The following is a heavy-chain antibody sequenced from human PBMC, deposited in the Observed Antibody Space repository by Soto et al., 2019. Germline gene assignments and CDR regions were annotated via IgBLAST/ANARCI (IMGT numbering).Heavy chain of an antibody. CDR3: ARDRGYNWNYGWFDP. CDR2: IIPNIGNT. V-gene: IGHV1-69*08. D-gene: IGHD1-7*01. CDR1: GGTFSSYT. J-gene: IGHJ5*02. Sequence: SVKVSCKASGGTFSSYTISWVRQAPGQGLEWMGRIIPNIGNTNYAQKFQGRVTMTTDTSTSTAYMELRSLRSEDTAVYYCARDRGYNWNYGWFDPWGQGTLVTSPQ.